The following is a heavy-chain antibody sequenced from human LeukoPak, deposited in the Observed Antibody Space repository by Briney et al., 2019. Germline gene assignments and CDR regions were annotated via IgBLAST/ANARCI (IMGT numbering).Heavy chain of an antibody. J-gene: IGHJ5*02. D-gene: IGHD2/OR15-2a*01. V-gene: IGHV3-23*01. CDR2: ISGGGGKI. Sequence: GGSLRLSCAASGFTFSSYAMNEVRQAPGKGLEWVSAISGGGGKIYYADSVKGRFTISRDNSKNTLYLQMNSLRAEDTAVYYCARGTYSTITVTANWFDPWGQGTLVTVSS. CDR3: ARGTYSTITVTANWFDP. CDR1: GFTFSSYA.